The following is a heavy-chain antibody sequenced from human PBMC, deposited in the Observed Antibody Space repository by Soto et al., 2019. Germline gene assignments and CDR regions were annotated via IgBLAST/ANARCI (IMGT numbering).Heavy chain of an antibody. CDR1: GGSITNDDHY. CDR2: IYYSGST. CDR3: ARDRVDTAIV. D-gene: IGHD5-18*01. Sequence: QVQLQESGPGLVKPSQTLSLSCTVSGGSITNDDHYWSWIRQPPGKSMEWIGFIYYSGSTYYNTSLKSRVIMSVDTSKNQFSRMLSSVTGADTAVYYCARDRVDTAIVWGQGTLVTVAA. V-gene: IGHV4-30-4*01. J-gene: IGHJ4*02.